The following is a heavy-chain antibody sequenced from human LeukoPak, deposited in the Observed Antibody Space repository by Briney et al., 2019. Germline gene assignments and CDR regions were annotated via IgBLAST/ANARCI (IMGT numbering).Heavy chain of an antibody. CDR3: AREYYYDSSSYPYFDY. CDR1: GGSISSYY. V-gene: IGHV4-4*07. CDR2: IYTSGST. D-gene: IGHD3-22*01. J-gene: IGHJ4*02. Sequence: PSETLSLTCTVSGGSISSYYWSWIRQPAGKGLEWIGRIYTSGSTNYNPSLKSRVTMSVDTSKNQFSLKLSSVTAADTAVYYCAREYYYDSSSYPYFDYWGQGTLVTVSS.